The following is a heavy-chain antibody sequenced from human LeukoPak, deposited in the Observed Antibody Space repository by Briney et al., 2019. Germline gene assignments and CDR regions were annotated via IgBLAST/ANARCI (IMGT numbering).Heavy chain of an antibody. Sequence: SGPTLVNPTQTLTLTCTFSGFSLSTSGVGVGWIRQPPGKALEWLALIYWDDDKRYSPSLKSRLAITKDTSKNQVVLTMTNMDPVDTATYYCAHTYSSGYSLYFDYWGQGTLVTVSS. J-gene: IGHJ4*02. CDR1: GFSLSTSGVG. CDR3: AHTYSSGYSLYFDY. V-gene: IGHV2-5*02. D-gene: IGHD3-22*01. CDR2: IYWDDDK.